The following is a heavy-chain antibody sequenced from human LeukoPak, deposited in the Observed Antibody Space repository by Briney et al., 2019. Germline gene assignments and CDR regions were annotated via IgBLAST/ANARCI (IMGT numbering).Heavy chain of an antibody. CDR1: GFTFSNYG. V-gene: IGHV3-33*01. D-gene: IGHD5-18*01. CDR2: MWYDGSDK. CDR3: AREDTSLVIAY. Sequence: GGSLRLSCAASGFTFSNYGMHWVRQAPGKGLEWVAVMWYDGSDKYYTDSVKGRFTISRDNSKNTLYLQMNSLRAEDTAVYYCAREDTSLVIAYWGQGALVTVSS. J-gene: IGHJ4*02.